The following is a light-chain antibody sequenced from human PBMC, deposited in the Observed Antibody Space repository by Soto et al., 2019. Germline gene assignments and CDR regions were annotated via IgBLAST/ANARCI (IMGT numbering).Light chain of an antibody. J-gene: IGKJ2*02. CDR1: QSVDRY. CDR3: QQRGNSPST. Sequence: EVVLTQSPDTLSLSPGETATLSCRASQSVDRYVAWYQQKVGQPPRLLIYDAYTRATGVGARFTGSGSATDFSLNINRLEPEDFSVYYCQQRGNSPSTFGPGTKVEMK. CDR2: DAY. V-gene: IGKV3-11*01.